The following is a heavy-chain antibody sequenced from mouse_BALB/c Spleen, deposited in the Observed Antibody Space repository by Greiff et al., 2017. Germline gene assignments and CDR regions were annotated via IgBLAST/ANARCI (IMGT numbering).Heavy chain of an antibody. D-gene: IGHD2-14*01. CDR2: ISSGSSTI. CDR3: ARSYRNDGYYFDY. Sequence: EVQLVESGGGLVQPGGSRKLSCAASGFTFSSFGMHWVRQAPEKGLEWVAYISSGSSTIYYADTVKGRFTISRDNPKNTLFLQMTSLRSEDTAMYYCARSYRNDGYYFDYWGQGTTLTVSS. V-gene: IGHV5-17*02. J-gene: IGHJ2*01. CDR1: GFTFSSFG.